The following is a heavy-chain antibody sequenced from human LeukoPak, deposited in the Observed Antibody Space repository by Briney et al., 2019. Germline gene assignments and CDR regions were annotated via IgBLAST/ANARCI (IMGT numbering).Heavy chain of an antibody. V-gene: IGHV3-30*18. D-gene: IGHD2-2*02. CDR3: AKDEVGRYCSSTSCYSRFDY. CDR2: ISFAGNGE. J-gene: IGHJ4*02. Sequence: PGRSLRLSCAAAGFTFSSYAMHWVRQAPGRGLEWVAVISFAGNGEFYADSVKGRFAISRDNSKNTLYLQMNSLRTEDTAMYYCAKDEVGRYCSSTSCYSRFDYWGQGTLVTVSS. CDR1: GFTFSSYA.